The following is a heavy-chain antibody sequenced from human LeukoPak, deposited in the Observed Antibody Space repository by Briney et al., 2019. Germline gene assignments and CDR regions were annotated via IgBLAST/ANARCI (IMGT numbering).Heavy chain of an antibody. D-gene: IGHD3-9*01. Sequence: PRRSLRLSCAASGFTFSSYAMHWVRQAPGKGLEWVAVISYDGSNKYYADSVKGRFTISRDNSKNTLYLQMNSLRAEDTAVYYCARDYDILTGSFDYWGQGTLVTVSS. CDR2: ISYDGSNK. V-gene: IGHV3-30*04. CDR3: ARDYDILTGSFDY. J-gene: IGHJ4*02. CDR1: GFTFSSYA.